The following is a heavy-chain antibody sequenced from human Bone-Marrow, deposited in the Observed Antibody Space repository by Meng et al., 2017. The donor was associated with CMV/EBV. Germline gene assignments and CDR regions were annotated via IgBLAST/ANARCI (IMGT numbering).Heavy chain of an antibody. V-gene: IGHV1-2*02. CDR3: ARAGVRFLEWLLLPNYGMDV. CDR1: GYTFTGYY. J-gene: IGHJ6*02. CDR2: INPNSGGT. Sequence: ASVKVSCKASGYTFTGYYMHWVRQAPGQGLEWMGWINPNSGGTNYAQKFQGRVTMTRDTSISTAYMDLSRLRSDDTAVYSCARAGVRFLEWLLLPNYGMDVWGQGTTVTVSS. D-gene: IGHD3-3*01.